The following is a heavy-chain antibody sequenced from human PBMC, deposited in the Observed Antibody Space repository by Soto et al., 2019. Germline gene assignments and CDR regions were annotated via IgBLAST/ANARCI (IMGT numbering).Heavy chain of an antibody. CDR1: GYTFTSYC. V-gene: IGHV1-46*03. D-gene: IGHD6-13*01. CDR3: ASDQFQAIAAAGTGAFDI. CDR2: INPSGGST. J-gene: IGHJ3*02. Sequence: SVEGSCEASGYTFTSYCRQSVRQETGKGLEWMGIINPSGGSTSYAQKFQGRVTMTRDTSTSTVYMELSSLRSEDTAVYYCASDQFQAIAAAGTGAFDIWGQGTMVTVAS.